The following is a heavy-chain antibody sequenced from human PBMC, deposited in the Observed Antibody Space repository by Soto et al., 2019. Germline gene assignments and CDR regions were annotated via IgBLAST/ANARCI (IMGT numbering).Heavy chain of an antibody. CDR3: ASTYGDYFDY. CDR1: GGSISSGGYS. Sequence: TLSLTCAVSGGSISSGGYSWSWIRQPPGKGLEWIGYIYHSGSTYYNPSLKSRVTISVDRSKNQFSLKLSSVTAADTAVYYCASTYGDYFDYWGQGTLVTVSS. D-gene: IGHD4-17*01. J-gene: IGHJ4*02. V-gene: IGHV4-30-2*02. CDR2: IYHSGST.